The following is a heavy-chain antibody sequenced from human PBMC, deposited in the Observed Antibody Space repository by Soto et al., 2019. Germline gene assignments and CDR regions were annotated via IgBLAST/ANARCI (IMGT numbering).Heavy chain of an antibody. J-gene: IGHJ4*01. Sequence: QVQLVESGGGVVQPGRSLRLSCAASGFTFSSYGMHWVRQAPGKGLEWVAVISYDGSNKYYADSVKGRFTISRDNSKNTLYLQMNSLRAEDTAVYYCAKGIFPRYWGHGTLVTVSS. CDR3: AKGIFPRY. D-gene: IGHD2-15*01. V-gene: IGHV3-30*18. CDR2: ISYDGSNK. CDR1: GFTFSSYG.